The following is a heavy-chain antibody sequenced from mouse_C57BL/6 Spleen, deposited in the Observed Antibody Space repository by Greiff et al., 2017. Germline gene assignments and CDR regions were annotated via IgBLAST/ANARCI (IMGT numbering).Heavy chain of an antibody. D-gene: IGHD2-12*01. V-gene: IGHV1-69*01. J-gene: IGHJ4*01. CDR1: GYTFTSYW. CDR3: ARGYSHGDYYAMDY. Sequence: QVQLQQPGAELVMPGASVKLSCKASGYTFTSYWMHWVKQRPGQGLEWIGEIDPSDSYTNYNQKFKGKSTLTVDKSSSTAYMQLSSLTSEDSAFYYCARGYSHGDYYAMDYWGQGTSVTVSS. CDR2: IDPSDSYT.